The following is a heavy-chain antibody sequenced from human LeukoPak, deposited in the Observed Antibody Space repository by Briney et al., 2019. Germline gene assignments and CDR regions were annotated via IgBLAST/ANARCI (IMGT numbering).Heavy chain of an antibody. D-gene: IGHD3-10*01. CDR3: ARGVITMVRGAPYYYHGMDV. J-gene: IGHJ6*04. CDR1: GGTFSSYA. CDR2: IIPIFGTP. V-gene: IGHV1-69*13. Sequence: ASVKVPCKASGGTFSSYAFSWVRQAPGQGLEWMGGIIPIFGTPNYAQNFQGTVTITADDSTGTAYMELSSLRSEDTAVYYCARGVITMVRGAPYYYHGMDVWGKGTTVTVSS.